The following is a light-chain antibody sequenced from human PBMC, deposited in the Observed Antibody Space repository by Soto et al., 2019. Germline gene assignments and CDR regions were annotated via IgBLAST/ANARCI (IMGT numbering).Light chain of an antibody. CDR2: ESS. CDR3: QQFNDWPRT. V-gene: IGKV3-11*01. J-gene: IGKJ1*01. Sequence: EIVLTQSPATLSLSPGERATLSCRASQNVANYLDWYQQKPGQAPRLLIYESSNRATGIAARFSASGSGTEFTLNITSLQSEDFAVYYCQQFNDWPRTFGQGTKVDIK. CDR1: QNVANY.